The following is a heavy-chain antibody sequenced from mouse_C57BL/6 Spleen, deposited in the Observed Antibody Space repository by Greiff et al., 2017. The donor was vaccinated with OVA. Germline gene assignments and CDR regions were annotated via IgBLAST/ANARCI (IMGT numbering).Heavy chain of an antibody. V-gene: IGHV2-2*01. CDR2: IWSGGST. D-gene: IGHD4-1*01. J-gene: IGHJ1*03. Sequence: VKVVESGPGLVQPSQSLSITCTVSGFSLTSYGVHWVRQSPGKGLEWLGVIWSGGSTDYNAAFISRLSISKDNSKSQVFFKMNSLQADDTARYYCARDWNWPYWYFDVGGTGTTVTVSS. CDR3: ARDWNWPYWYFDV. CDR1: GFSLTSYG.